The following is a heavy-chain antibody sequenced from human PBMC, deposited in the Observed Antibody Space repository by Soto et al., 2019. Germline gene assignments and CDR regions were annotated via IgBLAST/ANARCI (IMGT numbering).Heavy chain of an antibody. CDR3: FRGGVTSRTFDY. V-gene: IGHV5-51*01. D-gene: IGHD3-16*01. CDR1: GYIFATYW. J-gene: IGHJ4*02. Sequence: PGESLKISCRTSGYIFATYWIGWVRQTPEKGLEWMGLIYPGDSDIRNNPSFQGQVTISSNNSITTAYLHWNSLKASDTAMYYCFRGGVTSRTFDYWGQGTLVTVSS. CDR2: IYPGDSDI.